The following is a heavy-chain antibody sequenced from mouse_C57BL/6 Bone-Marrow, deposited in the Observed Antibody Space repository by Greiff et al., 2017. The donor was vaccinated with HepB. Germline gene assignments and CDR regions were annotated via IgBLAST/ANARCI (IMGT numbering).Heavy chain of an antibody. CDR1: GYAFTNYL. V-gene: IGHV1-54*01. CDR2: INPGSGGT. J-gene: IGHJ1*03. Sequence: VKLQESGAELVRPGPSVKVSCKASGYAFTNYLIEWVKQRPGQGLEWIGVINPGSGGTNYNEKFKGKATLTADKSSSTAYMQLSSLTSEDSAVYFCARGGWLLRYWYFDVWGTGTTVTVSS. CDR3: ARGGWLLRYWYFDV. D-gene: IGHD2-3*01.